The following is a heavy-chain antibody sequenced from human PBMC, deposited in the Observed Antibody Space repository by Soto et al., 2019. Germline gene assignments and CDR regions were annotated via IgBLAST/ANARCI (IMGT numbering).Heavy chain of an antibody. CDR1: GFSFDTYA. J-gene: IGHJ4*02. Sequence: PGGSLRLSCTASGFSFDTYAISWFRQAPGKGLEWLGFIRSKAYSRTTEYAASVRGGISISRDDSKSSAFLQMDSPNIEDTAVYYCTRGIAGWETAPYYFDYWGQGTLVTVSS. CDR2: IRSKAYSRTT. CDR3: TRGIAGWETAPYYFDY. D-gene: IGHD1-26*01. V-gene: IGHV3-49*03.